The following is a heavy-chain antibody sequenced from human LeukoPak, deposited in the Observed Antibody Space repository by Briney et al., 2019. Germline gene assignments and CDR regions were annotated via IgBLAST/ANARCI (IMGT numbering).Heavy chain of an antibody. CDR1: GGSISSYY. Sequence: SETLSLTCTVSGGSISSYYWSWIRQPSGKGLEWIGYIYYSGSTNYNPSLKSRVTISVDTSKNQFSLKLSSVTAADTAVYYCAGGSDLQEYGMDVWGQGTTVTVSS. CDR3: AGGSDLQEYGMDV. CDR2: IYYSGST. J-gene: IGHJ6*02. D-gene: IGHD3-16*01. V-gene: IGHV4-59*01.